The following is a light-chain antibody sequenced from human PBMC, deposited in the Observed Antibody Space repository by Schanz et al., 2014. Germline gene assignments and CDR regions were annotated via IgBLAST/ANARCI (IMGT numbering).Light chain of an antibody. Sequence: EIVLTQSPATLSLSPGERATLSCGASQTVNNNYLAWFQQKPGLAPRPLIYDASRRATGIPDRFSGSGSGTDFTLTISRLEPEDFAVYHCQQYGRAPKTFGQGTNVEIK. CDR2: DAS. CDR1: QTVNNNY. J-gene: IGKJ1*01. V-gene: IGKV3D-20*01. CDR3: QQYGRAPKT.